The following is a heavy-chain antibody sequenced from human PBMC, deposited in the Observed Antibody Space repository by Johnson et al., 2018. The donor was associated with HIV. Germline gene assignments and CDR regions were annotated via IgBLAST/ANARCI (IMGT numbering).Heavy chain of an antibody. CDR1: RYTSSSHS. CDR2: LSPVGDEK. V-gene: IGHV3-7*01. CDR3: SKLVGATHPLDI. J-gene: IGHJ3*02. Sequence: VPPAVSGGGLVEPEGALSLSSEAPRYTSSSHSMSSVRPAPCSPHLCVPYLSPVGDEKCYADSAKGRFSISRDNSKNTLYLQMNRLRTEDTALYYCSKLVGATHPLDIWGQGTMVTVSS. D-gene: IGHD1-26*01.